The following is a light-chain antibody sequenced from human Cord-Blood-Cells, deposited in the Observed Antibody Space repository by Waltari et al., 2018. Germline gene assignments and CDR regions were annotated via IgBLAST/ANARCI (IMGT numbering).Light chain of an antibody. CDR3: QQSYSTPPT. CDR1: QSIRSY. J-gene: IGKJ3*01. V-gene: IGKV1-39*01. Sequence: DIQMTPSPSSLSASVGDRVTITCRASQSIRSYLNWYQQKPGNAPKLLIYAASSLQSGVPSRFSGSGSGTDFTLTISSLQPEDFATYYCQQSYSTPPTCGPGTKVDIK. CDR2: AAS.